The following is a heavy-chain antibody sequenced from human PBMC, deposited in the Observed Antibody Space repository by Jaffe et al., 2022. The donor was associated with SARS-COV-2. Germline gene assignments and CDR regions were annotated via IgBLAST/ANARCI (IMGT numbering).Heavy chain of an antibody. CDR1: GGSISIYY. CDR2: IYNTGSA. D-gene: IGHD3-10*01. J-gene: IGHJ6*02. CDR3: ARDYIIGGMDV. V-gene: IGHV4-59*01. Sequence: QVQLQESGPGLVRPSETLSLTCTISGGSISIYYWSWIRQPPGKGLEWIGNIYNTGSANYNPSLKSRVLVSLETSKSQFSLHLSSVTAADTAVYYCARDYIIGGMDVWGQGTTVTVSS.